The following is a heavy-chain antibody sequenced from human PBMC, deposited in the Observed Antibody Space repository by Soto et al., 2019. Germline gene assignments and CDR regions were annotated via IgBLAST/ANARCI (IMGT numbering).Heavy chain of an antibody. Sequence: QVQLQESGPGLVKPSETLSLTCTVSGGSISSYYWSWIRPPPGKGLEWIGYIYYSGSTNYNPSLKSRVTISVDTSKNQFSLKLSSVTAADTAVDDCARGKGQWLVFAYGGQGTLVTVSS. V-gene: IGHV4-59*01. CDR1: GGSISSYY. CDR2: IYYSGST. D-gene: IGHD6-19*01. CDR3: ARGKGQWLVFAY. J-gene: IGHJ4*02.